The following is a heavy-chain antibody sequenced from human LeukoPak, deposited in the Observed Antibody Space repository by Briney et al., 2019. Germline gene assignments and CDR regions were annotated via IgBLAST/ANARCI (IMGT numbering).Heavy chain of an antibody. V-gene: IGHV4-61*02. J-gene: IGHJ4*02. CDR3: ARVRRQFSSSWYDEYYFDY. CDR1: GGSISSGSYY. CDR2: IYTSGST. Sequence: SETLSLTCTVSGGSISSGSYYWSWIRQPAGKGLEWIGRIYTSGSTNYNPSLKSRVTISVDTSKNQFSLKLSSVTAADTAVYYCARVRRQFSSSWYDEYYFDYWGQGTLVTVSS. D-gene: IGHD6-13*01.